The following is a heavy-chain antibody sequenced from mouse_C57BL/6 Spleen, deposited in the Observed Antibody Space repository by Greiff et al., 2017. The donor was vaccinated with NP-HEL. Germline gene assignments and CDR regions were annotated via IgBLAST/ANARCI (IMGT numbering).Heavy chain of an antibody. D-gene: IGHD1-1*01. V-gene: IGHV14-4*01. J-gene: IGHJ2*01. CDR2: IDPENGDT. CDR3: TFGSSFHYFDY. Sequence: EVKLMESGAELVRPGASVKLSCTASGFNIKDDYMHWVKQRPEQGLEWIGWIDPENGDTEYASKFQGKATITADTSSNTAYLQLSSLTSEDTAVYYCTFGSSFHYFDYWGQGTTLTVSS. CDR1: GFNIKDDY.